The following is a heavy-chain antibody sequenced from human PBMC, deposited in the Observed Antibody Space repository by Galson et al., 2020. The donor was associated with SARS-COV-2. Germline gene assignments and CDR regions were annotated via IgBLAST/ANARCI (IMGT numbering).Heavy chain of an antibody. J-gene: IGHJ2*01. V-gene: IGHV1-2*06. Sequence: ASVKVSCKASGYTFTGYYMHWVRPAPGQGLEWMGRINPNSGGTNYAQKFQGRVTMTRDTSISTAYMELSRLRSDDTAVYYCARDGTYYDILTGYEDWYFDLWGRGTLVTVSS. CDR2: INPNSGGT. D-gene: IGHD3-9*01. CDR1: GYTFTGYY. CDR3: ARDGTYYDILTGYEDWYFDL.